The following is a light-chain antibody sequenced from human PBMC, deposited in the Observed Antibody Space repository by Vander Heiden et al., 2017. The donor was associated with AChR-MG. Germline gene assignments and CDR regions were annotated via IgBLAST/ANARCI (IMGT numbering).Light chain of an antibody. Sequence: QSALPPPAPVSGSPGPPTTISCTGASSDIADYKHVYVSWYQQHPGKAPKLMIYDVSNRPSGVSNRFSGSKSGNTASLTISGLQAEDEADYYCSSYTDNNTLFGGGTKVTVL. CDR2: DVS. CDR1: SSDIADYKHVY. V-gene: IGLV2-14*03. J-gene: IGLJ2*01. CDR3: SSYTDNNTL.